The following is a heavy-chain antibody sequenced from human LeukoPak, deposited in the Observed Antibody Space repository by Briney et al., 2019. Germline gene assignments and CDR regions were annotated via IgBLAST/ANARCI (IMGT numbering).Heavy chain of an antibody. CDR2: INHSGST. Sequence: SETLSLTCAVYGGSFSGYYWSWIRQPPGKGLEWIGEINHSGSTNYNPSLKSRVTISVDTSKNQFSLKLSSVTAADTAVYYRARGPLYGGLGYWGQGTLVTVSS. V-gene: IGHV4-34*01. J-gene: IGHJ4*02. CDR3: ARGPLYGGLGY. D-gene: IGHD4-23*01. CDR1: GGSFSGYY.